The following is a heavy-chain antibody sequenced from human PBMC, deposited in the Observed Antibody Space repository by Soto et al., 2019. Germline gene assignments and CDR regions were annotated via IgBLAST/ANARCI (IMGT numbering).Heavy chain of an antibody. V-gene: IGHV3-48*02. J-gene: IGHJ4*02. CDR1: GFTFSSYS. Sequence: GGSLRLSCAASGFTFSSYSMNWVRQAPGKGLEWVSYISSSSSTIYYADSVKGRFTISRDNAKNSLYLQMNSLRDEDTAVYYCARDADYILTGYYWEPFDYWGQGTLVTVSS. CDR2: ISSSSSTI. D-gene: IGHD3-9*01. CDR3: ARDADYILTGYYWEPFDY.